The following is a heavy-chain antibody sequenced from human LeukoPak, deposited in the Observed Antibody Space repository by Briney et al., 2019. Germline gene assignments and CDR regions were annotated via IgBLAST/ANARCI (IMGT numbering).Heavy chain of an antibody. V-gene: IGHV3-48*04. J-gene: IGHJ4*02. CDR2: ISSSSSTI. D-gene: IGHD1-26*01. CDR3: TRDEVGATTEFDS. CDR1: GFTFSSYS. Sequence: GGSLRLSCAASGFTFSSYSMNWVRQAPGKGLEWVSYISSSSSTIYYADSVKGRFSISRDNAMNSLYLQMNSLRAEDTAVYYCTRDEVGATTEFDSWGQGTLVTVSS.